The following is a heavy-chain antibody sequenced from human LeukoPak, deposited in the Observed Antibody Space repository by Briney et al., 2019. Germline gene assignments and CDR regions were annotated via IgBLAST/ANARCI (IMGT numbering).Heavy chain of an antibody. CDR3: ARKSAGGPDY. CDR2: INQDGSEK. CDR1: GFAFSSYW. V-gene: IGHV3-7*05. D-gene: IGHD6-19*01. J-gene: IGHJ4*02. Sequence: GGSLRLSCAASGFAFSSYWMSWVRQAPGKGLEWVANINQDGSEKYYVDSVRGRFTISRDNAKNSLYLQMNSLRAEDTAIYYCARKSAGGPDYWGQGTLVTVSS.